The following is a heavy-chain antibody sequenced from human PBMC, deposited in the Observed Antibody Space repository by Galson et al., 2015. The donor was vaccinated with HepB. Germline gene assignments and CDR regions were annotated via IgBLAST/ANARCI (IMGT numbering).Heavy chain of an antibody. CDR3: ARDSDDYGDRYFGY. CDR1: GFTFSSYG. J-gene: IGHJ4*02. V-gene: IGHV3-33*01. CDR2: IWYDGSNK. D-gene: IGHD4-17*01. Sequence: SLRLSCAASGFTFSSYGMHWVRQAPGKGLEWVAVIWYDGSNKYYADSVKGRFTISRDNSKNTLYMQMNSLRAEDTAVYYCARDSDDYGDRYFGYWGQGTLVTVSS.